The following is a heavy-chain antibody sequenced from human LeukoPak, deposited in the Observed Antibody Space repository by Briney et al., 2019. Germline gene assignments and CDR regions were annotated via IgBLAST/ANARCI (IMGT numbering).Heavy chain of an antibody. Sequence: GGSLRLSCAASGFTFSTYWMHWVRQAPGKGLVWVSRINSDGSSTSYADSVKGRFTISRDNAKNTLYLQMNSLRAEDTAVYYCARAYSGYPASDYWGQGTLVTVSS. CDR1: GFTFSTYW. D-gene: IGHD5-12*01. V-gene: IGHV3-74*01. CDR2: INSDGSST. CDR3: ARAYSGYPASDY. J-gene: IGHJ4*02.